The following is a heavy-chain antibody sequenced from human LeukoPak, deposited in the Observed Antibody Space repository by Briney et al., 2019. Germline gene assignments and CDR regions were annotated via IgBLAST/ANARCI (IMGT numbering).Heavy chain of an antibody. J-gene: IGHJ4*02. CDR2: MSYAGPT. CDR3: ARDTYLYRGGSDY. D-gene: IGHD3-16*01. V-gene: IGHV4-39*02. Sequence: SETLSLTCTVSGGSIIIDNYYWSWIRQPPGKGLLWIGSMSYAGPTYYNPSLQSRVTISVDTSKNQFSLNLASVTAADTAIYYCARDTYLYRGGSDYWGLGTLVTVSS. CDR1: GGSIIIDNYY.